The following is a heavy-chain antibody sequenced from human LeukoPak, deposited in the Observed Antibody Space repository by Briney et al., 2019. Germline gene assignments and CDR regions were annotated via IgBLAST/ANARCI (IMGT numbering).Heavy chain of an antibody. V-gene: IGHV3-21*01. Sequence: GGSLRLSCAASGFTFSSYSMNWVRQAPGGGLEWVSSIGSSSRSIYYADSVKGRFTISRDNAKNSLFLEMNSLRAEDTAVYYCARESAESFDYWGQGTLVTVSS. CDR1: GFTFSSYS. J-gene: IGHJ4*02. D-gene: IGHD6-25*01. CDR3: ARESAESFDY. CDR2: IGSSSRSI.